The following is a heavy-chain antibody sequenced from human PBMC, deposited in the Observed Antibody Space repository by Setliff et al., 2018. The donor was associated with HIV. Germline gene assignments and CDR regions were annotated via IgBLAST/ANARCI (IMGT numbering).Heavy chain of an antibody. CDR1: GFIFSTYA. CDR3: ARGFSSGWYGFDY. J-gene: IGHJ4*02. CDR2: ISYDGSNK. D-gene: IGHD6-19*01. Sequence: GGSLRLSCAASGFIFSTYAMHWVRQAPGKGLEWVAVISYDGSNKYYADSVKGRFTISRDNSKNTVYLQMNSLRREDTAVYYCARGFSSGWYGFDYWGQGTLVTVSS. V-gene: IGHV3-30*01.